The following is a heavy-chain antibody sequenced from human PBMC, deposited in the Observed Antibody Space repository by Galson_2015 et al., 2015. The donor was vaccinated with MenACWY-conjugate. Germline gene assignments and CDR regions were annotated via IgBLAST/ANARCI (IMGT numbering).Heavy chain of an antibody. Sequence: SETLSLTCTVSGYSISSGYYWGWIRQPPGKGLEWIGSIYHSGSTYYNPSLKSRVTISVDTSKNQFSLKLSSVTAADTAVYYCARDCVRSSTSCYEEAPWGQGTLVTVSS. CDR3: ARDCVRSSTSCYEEAP. J-gene: IGHJ5*02. CDR1: GYSISSGYY. D-gene: IGHD2-2*01. V-gene: IGHV4-38-2*02. CDR2: IYHSGST.